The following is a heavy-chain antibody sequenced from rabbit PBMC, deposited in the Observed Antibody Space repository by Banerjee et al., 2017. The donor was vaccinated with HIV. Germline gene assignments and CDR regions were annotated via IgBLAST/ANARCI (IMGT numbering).Heavy chain of an antibody. V-gene: IGHV1S45*01. Sequence: QEQLVESGGGLVQPGASLTLTCKASGFSFSSGYDMCWVRQAPGKGLEWIACINVGNSVTNYASWAKGRFTISKTSSTTVTLQMTSLTAADTATYFCARDYGGDYYPGYHFKLWGQGTLVTVS. CDR1: GFSFSSGYD. CDR2: INVGNSVT. D-gene: IGHD2-1*01. CDR3: ARDYGGDYYPGYHFKL. J-gene: IGHJ4*01.